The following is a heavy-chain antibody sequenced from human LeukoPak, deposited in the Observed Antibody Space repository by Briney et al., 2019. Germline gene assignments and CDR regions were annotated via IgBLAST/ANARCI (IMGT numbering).Heavy chain of an antibody. CDR2: ISGSGAST. Sequence: GGSLRLSCLTSGLTFSPNAMSWVRQAPGKGLEWISGISGSGASTYYADSVTGRFTISRDNSRNTLYLQMNSLRGDDTAVYYCAKDVGKWESLHFFDYWGQGTLVTVSS. CDR1: GLTFSPNA. CDR3: AKDVGKWESLHFFDY. D-gene: IGHD1-26*01. J-gene: IGHJ4*02. V-gene: IGHV3-23*01.